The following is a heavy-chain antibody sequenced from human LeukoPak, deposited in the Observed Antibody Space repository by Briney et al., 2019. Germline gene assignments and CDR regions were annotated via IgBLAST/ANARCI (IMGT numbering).Heavy chain of an antibody. D-gene: IGHD3-22*01. CDR3: ARDLVVMSAY. Sequence: PGGSLRLSCAASGFTFRSYEMNWVRQAPGKGLEWITYIRSSGSTIYYADSVKGRFTISRDNAKNSLSLQMNSLRAEDTAVYYCARDLVVMSAYWGQGTLVTVSS. CDR1: GFTFRSYE. CDR2: IRSSGSTI. V-gene: IGHV3-48*03. J-gene: IGHJ4*02.